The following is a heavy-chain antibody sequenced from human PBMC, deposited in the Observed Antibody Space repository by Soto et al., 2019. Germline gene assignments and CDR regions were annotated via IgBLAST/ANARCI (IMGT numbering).Heavy chain of an antibody. CDR2: ISGGGTSI. Sequence: EVQLLESGGGLVQPGGSLRLSCEASGFTFGNYAMTWVRQAPGKGLEWVAAISGGGTSIFSADSVKGRFTISRDNSNTTFYLKINNLRAGDGAIYYCAKDAPYRGSYWRGRGRFDYWGQGTLVPVPS. CDR3: AKDAPYRGSYWRGRGRFDY. D-gene: IGHD1-26*01. J-gene: IGHJ4*02. CDR1: GFTFGNYA. V-gene: IGHV3-23*01.